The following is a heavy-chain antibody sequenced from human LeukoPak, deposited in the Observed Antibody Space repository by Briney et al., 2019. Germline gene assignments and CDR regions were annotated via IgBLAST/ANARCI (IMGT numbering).Heavy chain of an antibody. J-gene: IGHJ6*02. CDR2: ISGYNGNT. Sequence: ASVKVSCKASGYTFISYGINWVRQAPGQGLEWMGWISGYNGNTNYAQNLQGRVTMTRDTSTSAAYMELRSLRSDDTAVYYCARELGGAGSYFFPYYGMDVWGQGTTVTVSS. V-gene: IGHV1-18*01. D-gene: IGHD3-10*01. CDR1: GYTFISYG. CDR3: ARELGGAGSYFFPYYGMDV.